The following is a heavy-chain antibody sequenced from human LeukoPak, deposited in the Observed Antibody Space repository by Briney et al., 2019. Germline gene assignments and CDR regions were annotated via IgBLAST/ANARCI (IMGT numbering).Heavy chain of an antibody. D-gene: IGHD1-26*01. CDR1: GGSFSGYY. Sequence: PSETLSLTCAVYGGSFSGYYRSWIRQPPRKGPECIGEINHSGGTNYNPSLKSRVTIAVDTSKNQFSLKLTSVTAADTAVYYCARGLVRASGNYLYYWGQGTLVTVSS. V-gene: IGHV4-34*01. J-gene: IGHJ4*02. CDR2: INHSGGT. CDR3: ARGLVRASGNYLYY.